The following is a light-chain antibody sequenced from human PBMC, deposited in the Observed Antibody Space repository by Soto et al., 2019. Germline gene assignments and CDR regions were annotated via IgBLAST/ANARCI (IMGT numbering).Light chain of an antibody. CDR2: AAS. V-gene: IGKV1-39*01. J-gene: IGKJ2*01. CDR1: QNIGTY. CDR3: QQSSTIPYT. Sequence: DIQMTQSPSSLPASVGDRVTLTCRAGQNIGTYLNWYQQKPGKAPKLLIYAASSLQSGVPSRLSGSGSGTDFTLTISSLQPEDFATYYCQQSSTIPYTFGQGTKLEIE.